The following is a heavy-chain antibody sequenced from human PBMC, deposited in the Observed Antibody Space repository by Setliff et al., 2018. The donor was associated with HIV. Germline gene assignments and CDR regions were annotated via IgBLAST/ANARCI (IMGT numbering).Heavy chain of an antibody. CDR3: AKASGSGTYFPSPPDS. D-gene: IGHD3-10*01. J-gene: IGHJ4*02. CDR2: INPNSGGT. Sequence: ASVKVSCKASGYTFTGNYIHWVRQAPGQGLEWMGWINPNSGGTNYAQKFQGRVTMTRDTSISTAYMEMNSLRGEDTASYFCAKASGSGTYFPSPPDSWGQGTLVTAPQ. V-gene: IGHV1-2*02. CDR1: GYTFTGNY.